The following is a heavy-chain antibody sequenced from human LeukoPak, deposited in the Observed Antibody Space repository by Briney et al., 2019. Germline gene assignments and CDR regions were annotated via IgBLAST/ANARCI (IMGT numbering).Heavy chain of an antibody. CDR3: ARGLFLSGYLDAFDI. Sequence: GGSLRLSCAAAGFTFSSYAMNWVRQAPGKGLEWVSAINGGGGSTYYADSVKGRFTISRDNSKNTLYLQMNSLRVEDTAVYYCARGLFLSGYLDAFDIWGQGTVVTVSS. V-gene: IGHV3-23*01. CDR1: GFTFSSYA. J-gene: IGHJ3*02. D-gene: IGHD3-22*01. CDR2: INGGGGST.